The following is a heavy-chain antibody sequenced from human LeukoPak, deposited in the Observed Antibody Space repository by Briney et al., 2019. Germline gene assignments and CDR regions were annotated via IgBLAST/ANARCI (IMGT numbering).Heavy chain of an antibody. CDR3: AKVVDCSGGSCSEWFDP. V-gene: IGHV3-23*01. D-gene: IGHD2-15*01. CDR1: GFTFSSYA. Sequence: PGRSLSLSCAASGFTFSSYAMSWVRQAPGKGLEWVSAISGSGGSTYYADSVKGRFTISRDNSKNTLYLLMNSLRAEDTAVYYCAKVVDCSGGSCSEWFDPWGQGTLVTVSS. CDR2: ISGSGGST. J-gene: IGHJ5*02.